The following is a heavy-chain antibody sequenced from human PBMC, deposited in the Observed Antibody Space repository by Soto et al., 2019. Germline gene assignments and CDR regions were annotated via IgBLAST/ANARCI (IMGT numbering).Heavy chain of an antibody. CDR3: ASPWGEMGTAFEP. Sequence: QGQLVQSGAEVKKPGASVKVSCKASGYTFTTYYIHWMRQAPGQGLEWMGMFNPYTGGTRYAHKFQGRVTMTGDTSASTGSLELSRLRSDATAVYYCASPWGEMGTAFEPWGQGTLVTVSS. CDR1: GYTFTTYY. CDR2: FNPYTGGT. J-gene: IGHJ5*02. V-gene: IGHV1-46*01. D-gene: IGHD1-1*01.